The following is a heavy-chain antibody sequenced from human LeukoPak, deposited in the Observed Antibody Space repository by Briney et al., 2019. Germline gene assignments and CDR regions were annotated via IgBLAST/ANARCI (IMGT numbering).Heavy chain of an antibody. CDR3: ARQTAGYYSPFDY. V-gene: IGHV3-7*01. J-gene: IGHJ4*02. D-gene: IGHD3-9*01. CDR1: GFTFSTYW. CDR2: IKQDGSGT. Sequence: GGSLRLSCAASGFTFSTYWMSWVRQAPGKGLEWVANIKQDGSGTHYLDSMKGRFTISRDNANNSVYLHMSNLRAEDSAVYFCARQTAGYYSPFDYWGQGTLVTVSS.